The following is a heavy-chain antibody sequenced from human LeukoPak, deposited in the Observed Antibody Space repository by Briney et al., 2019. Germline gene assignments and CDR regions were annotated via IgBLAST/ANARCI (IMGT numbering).Heavy chain of an antibody. Sequence: GGSLRLSCAASGFTFSSYAMPWVRQAPGKGLEWVAVISYDGSNKYYADSVKGRFTISRDNSKNTLYLQMNSLRAEDTAVYYCARLVWSGYYQWFDPWGQGTLVTVSS. CDR2: ISYDGSNK. J-gene: IGHJ5*02. CDR1: GFTFSSYA. D-gene: IGHD3-3*01. CDR3: ARLVWSGYYQWFDP. V-gene: IGHV3-30-3*01.